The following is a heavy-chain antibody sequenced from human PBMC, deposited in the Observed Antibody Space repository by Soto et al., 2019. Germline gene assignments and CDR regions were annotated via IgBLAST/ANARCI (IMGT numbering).Heavy chain of an antibody. Sequence: GGSLRLSCAASGFTFSTYAMNWVRQAPGKGLEWVSAISYNGSTKGYADSVKGRFTISRDNSKNTLYLQMNSLRAEDTAVYYCARDLSGDYGALDTWGQGTMVTVSS. CDR1: GFTFSTYA. CDR2: ISYNGSTK. D-gene: IGHD4-17*01. CDR3: ARDLSGDYGALDT. V-gene: IGHV3-23*01. J-gene: IGHJ3*02.